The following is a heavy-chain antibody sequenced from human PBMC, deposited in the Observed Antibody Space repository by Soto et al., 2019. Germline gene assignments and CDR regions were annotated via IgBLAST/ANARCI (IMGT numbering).Heavy chain of an antibody. CDR3: ARTADYDSSAANFDY. D-gene: IGHD3-22*01. CDR2: IWYDGSNK. J-gene: IGHJ4*02. Sequence: QVQLVESGGGVVQPGRSLRLSCAASGFTFSSYGMHWVRQAPGKGLEWVAVIWYDGSNKYYADSVKGRFTISRDNSKNTLYLQMNSLRAEDTAVYYCARTADYDSSAANFDYWGQGTLVTVSS. V-gene: IGHV3-33*01. CDR1: GFTFSSYG.